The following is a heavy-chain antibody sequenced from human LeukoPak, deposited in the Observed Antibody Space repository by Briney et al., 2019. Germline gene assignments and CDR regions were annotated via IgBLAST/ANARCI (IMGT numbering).Heavy chain of an antibody. CDR1: GFTFSSYG. CDR2: IRYDGSNK. J-gene: IGHJ6*03. Sequence: PGGSLGLSCAASGFTFSSYGMHWVRQAPGKGLEWVAFIRYDGSNKYYADSVKGRFTISRDNSKNTLYLQMNSLRAEDTAVYYCAKDLRGWYYYMDVWGKGTTVTISS. D-gene: IGHD3-10*01. V-gene: IGHV3-30*02. CDR3: AKDLRGWYYYMDV.